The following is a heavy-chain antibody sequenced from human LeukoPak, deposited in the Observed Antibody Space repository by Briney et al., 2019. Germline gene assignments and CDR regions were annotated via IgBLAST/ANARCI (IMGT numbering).Heavy chain of an antibody. J-gene: IGHJ4*02. CDR1: GYTFTSYG. V-gene: IGHV7-4-1*02. D-gene: IGHD1-26*01. CDR3: VSGSNLGDY. Sequence: ASVKVSCKASGYTFTSYGISWVRQAPGQGLEWMGWINTNTGNPTYAQGFTGRFVFSLDTSVSTAYLQISSLKAEDTAVYYCVSGSNLGDYWGQGTLVTVSS. CDR2: INTNTGNP.